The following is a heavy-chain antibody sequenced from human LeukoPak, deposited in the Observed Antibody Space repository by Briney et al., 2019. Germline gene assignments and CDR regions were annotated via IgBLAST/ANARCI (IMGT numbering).Heavy chain of an antibody. CDR3: ASGDRTPAFDY. V-gene: IGHV4-4*02. J-gene: IGHJ4*02. D-gene: IGHD2-21*01. CDR2: IHYSGST. Sequence: PSETLSLTCAVSGGSISSSNWWSWVRQPPGKGLEWIGCIHYSGSTNYNPSLKSRVTISVDTSKNQFSLKLSSVTAADTAVYYCASGDRTPAFDYWGQGTLVTVSS. CDR1: GGSISSSNW.